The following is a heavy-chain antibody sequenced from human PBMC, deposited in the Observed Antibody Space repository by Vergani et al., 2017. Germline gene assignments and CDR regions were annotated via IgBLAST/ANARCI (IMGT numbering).Heavy chain of an antibody. CDR1: GGSISSGGYY. CDR3: ARVRHALYYYYMDV. V-gene: IGHV4-31*03. Sequence: QVQLQESGPGLVKPSQTLSLTCTVSGGSISSGGYYWSWIRQHPGKGLEWIGYIYYSGSTYYNPSLKSRVTISVDTSKNQFSLKLSSVTAADTAVYYCARVRHALYYYYMDVWGKGTTVTVSS. J-gene: IGHJ6*03. CDR2: IYYSGST.